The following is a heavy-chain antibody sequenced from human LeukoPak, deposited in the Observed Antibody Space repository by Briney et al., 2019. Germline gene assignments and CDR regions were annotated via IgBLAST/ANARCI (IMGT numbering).Heavy chain of an antibody. J-gene: IGHJ4*02. Sequence: SETLSLTCTVSGGSISTYYWSWIRQPPGKGLEWIGYIYYSGSTNYNPSLKSRVTISVDTSKNQFSLKLGSVTAADTAVYYCARDRGYYFGSGSYLGDWGQGTLVTVSS. CDR2: IYYSGST. CDR1: GGSISTYY. D-gene: IGHD3-10*01. CDR3: ARDRGYYFGSGSYLGD. V-gene: IGHV4-59*01.